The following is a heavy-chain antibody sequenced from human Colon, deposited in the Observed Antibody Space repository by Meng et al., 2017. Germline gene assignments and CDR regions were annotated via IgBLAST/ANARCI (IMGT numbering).Heavy chain of an antibody. CDR2: IDSAGAT. J-gene: IGHJ1*01. CDR3: VGGFYFQY. V-gene: IGHV3-53*01. Sequence: EVGLVEAGGDLVQPGGSLRFSCAASGFTVSYQYMNWVRQAPGKGLEWVSVIDSAGATNYADSVKGRFTISRDSSNNTLYLQMDNLRVGDTAVYFCVGGFYFQYWGQGTLVTVSS. CDR1: GFTVSYQY. D-gene: IGHD3-3*01.